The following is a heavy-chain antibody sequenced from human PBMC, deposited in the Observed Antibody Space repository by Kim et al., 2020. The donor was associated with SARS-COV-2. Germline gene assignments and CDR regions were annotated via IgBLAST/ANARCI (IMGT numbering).Heavy chain of an antibody. CDR3: AADLSDDSSGYLLYGMDV. CDR2: IVVGSGNT. V-gene: IGHV1-58*01. CDR1: GFTFTSSA. J-gene: IGHJ6*02. Sequence: SVKVSCKASGFTFTSSAVQWVRQARGQRLEWIGWIVVGSGNTNYAQKFQERVTITRDMSTSTAYMELSSLRSEDTAVYYCAADLSDDSSGYLLYGMDVWGQGTTVTVSS. D-gene: IGHD3-22*01.